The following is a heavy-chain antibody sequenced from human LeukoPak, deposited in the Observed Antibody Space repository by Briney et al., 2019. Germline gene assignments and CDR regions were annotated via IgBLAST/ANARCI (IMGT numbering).Heavy chain of an antibody. V-gene: IGHV3-21*01. Sequence: GGSLRPSSAASGFLPSDFNMNWDRQAPGKGLEWVSSTTKQSDYAYYADSVTGRFTISRDNAQNSLFLQMNSLRADDTAVYYCARDRASVNRGVIVPRVGRYFDSWGLGTLVSVSS. D-gene: IGHD3-10*01. CDR1: GFLPSDFN. CDR3: ARDRASVNRGVIVPRVGRYFDS. CDR2: TTKQSDYA. J-gene: IGHJ4*02.